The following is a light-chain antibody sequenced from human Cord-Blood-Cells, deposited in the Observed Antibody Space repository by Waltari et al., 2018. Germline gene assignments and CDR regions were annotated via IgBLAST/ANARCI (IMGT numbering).Light chain of an antibody. CDR1: SSNIGAGYD. CDR3: QSYDSSLSVYV. CDR2: GNS. J-gene: IGLJ1*01. V-gene: IGLV1-40*01. Sequence: QSVLPQPPSLSGAPGPRVTISCTGRSSNIGAGYDAHRYQQRPGTAPQLLISGNSNRPSGVPARFSGSKSGTSASLAITGLQAEDEADYYCQSYDSSLSVYVFGTGTKVTVL.